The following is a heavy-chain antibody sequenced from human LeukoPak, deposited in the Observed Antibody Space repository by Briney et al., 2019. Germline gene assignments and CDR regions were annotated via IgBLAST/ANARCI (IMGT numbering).Heavy chain of an antibody. Sequence: GGSLRLSCAASGFTFSSYAMNWVRQAPGKGLEWVSSLNGSGGSTYYADSVKGRFAISRDNSKNTLYLQMNSLRAEDTAVYYCAKGQRFYGEYYFDYWGQGTLVTVSS. V-gene: IGHV3-23*01. J-gene: IGHJ4*02. CDR2: LNGSGGST. CDR3: AKGQRFYGEYYFDY. CDR1: GFTFSSYA. D-gene: IGHD4-17*01.